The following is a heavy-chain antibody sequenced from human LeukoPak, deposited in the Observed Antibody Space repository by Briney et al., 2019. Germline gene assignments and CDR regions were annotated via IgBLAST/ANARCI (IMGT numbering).Heavy chain of an antibody. CDR3: ASISGYCSSTSCSPTNYYSDY. Sequence: SVKVSCKASGGTFSSYAISGVRQAPGQGLEWMGGIIPIFGTANYAQKFQGRVTITADESTRTAYMELSSLRSEDTAVYYCASISGYCSSTSCSPTNYYSDYWGQGTLVSVSS. J-gene: IGHJ4*02. CDR1: GGTFSSYA. CDR2: IIPIFGTA. V-gene: IGHV1-69*01. D-gene: IGHD2-2*01.